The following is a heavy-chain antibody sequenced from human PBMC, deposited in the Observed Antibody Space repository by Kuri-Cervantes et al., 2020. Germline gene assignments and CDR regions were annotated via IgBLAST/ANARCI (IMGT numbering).Heavy chain of an antibody. V-gene: IGHV3-15*01. CDR3: TTDYYDISGSWSRLDY. CDR2: IKSKTDGGTT. CDR1: GFTFNIAW. D-gene: IGHD3-22*01. J-gene: IGHJ4*02. Sequence: GESLKISCAASGFTFNIAWMSWVRQAPGKGLEWVGRIKSKTDGGTTDFAAPVKGRFTISRDDSKTTLYLQMNSLKTEDTAVYYCTTDYYDISGSWSRLDYWGQGTLVTVSS.